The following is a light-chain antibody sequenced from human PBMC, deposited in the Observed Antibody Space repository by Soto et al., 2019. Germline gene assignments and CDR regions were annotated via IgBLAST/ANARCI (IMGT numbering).Light chain of an antibody. V-gene: IGLV2-14*01. CDR2: EVS. Sequence: QSALTQPASVSGSPGQSITISCTGTSSDIGSNNYVSWFQQRPGKAPTLIIYEVSNRPSGVSTHFSGSNSGNTASLTISGLLPDDEAEYYCSSSTTTTRLFGGGTKLTVL. CDR1: SSDIGSNNY. J-gene: IGLJ3*02. CDR3: SSSTTTTRL.